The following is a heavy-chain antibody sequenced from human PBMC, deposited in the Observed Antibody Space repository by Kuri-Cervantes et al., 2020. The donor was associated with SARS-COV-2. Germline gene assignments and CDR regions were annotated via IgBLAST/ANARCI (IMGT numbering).Heavy chain of an antibody. CDR3: AREGEGDYGGKGAFDI. J-gene: IGHJ3*02. D-gene: IGHD4-23*01. CDR2: ISYDGSNK. CDR1: GFTFSSYA. V-gene: IGHV3-30-3*01. Sequence: GESLKISCAASGFTFSSYAMHWVRQAPGKGLEWVAVISYDGSNKYYADSVKGRFTISRDNSKNTLYLQMNSLRAEDTAVYYCAREGEGDYGGKGAFDIWGQGTMVTVSS.